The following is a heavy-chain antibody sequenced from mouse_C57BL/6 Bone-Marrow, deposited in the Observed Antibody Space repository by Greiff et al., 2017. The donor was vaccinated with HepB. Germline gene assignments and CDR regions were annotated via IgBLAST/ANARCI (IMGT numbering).Heavy chain of an antibody. V-gene: IGHV1-59*01. Sequence: QVQLQQPGAELVRPGTSVKLSCKASGYTFTSYWMHWVKQRPGQGLEWIGVIDPSDSYTNYNQKFKGKATLTVDTSSSTAYMQLSSLTSEDSAVYYCGRPIYYGSSEGFAYWGQGTLVTVSA. CDR3: GRPIYYGSSEGFAY. J-gene: IGHJ3*01. D-gene: IGHD1-1*01. CDR2: IDPSDSYT. CDR1: GYTFTSYW.